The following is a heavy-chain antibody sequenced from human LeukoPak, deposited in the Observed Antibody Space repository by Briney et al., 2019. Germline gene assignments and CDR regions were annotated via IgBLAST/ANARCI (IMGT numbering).Heavy chain of an antibody. CDR2: ISACNGNT. V-gene: IGHV1-18*01. CDR3: ARESDSSGYYFASDY. D-gene: IGHD3-22*01. Sequence: ASVKVSCKASGYTFTSYGISWVRQAPGQGLEWMGWISACNGNTNYAQKLQGRVTMTTDTSTSTAYMELRSLRSDDTAVYYCARESDSSGYYFASDYWGQGTLVTVSS. J-gene: IGHJ4*02. CDR1: GYTFTSYG.